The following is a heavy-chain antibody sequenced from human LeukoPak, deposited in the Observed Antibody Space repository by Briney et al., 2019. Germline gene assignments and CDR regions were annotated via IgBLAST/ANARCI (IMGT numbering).Heavy chain of an antibody. D-gene: IGHD3-22*01. CDR2: IKSKTDGGTT. J-gene: IGHJ4*02. CDR1: GFTFSNAW. V-gene: IGHV3-15*01. Sequence: GGSLRLSCAASGFTFSNAWMSWVRQAPGKGLEWVGRIKSKTDGGTTDYAAPVKGRFTISRDDSKNTLYLQMNSLKTEDTAVYYCTTDTDYYDSSAEFDYWGQGTLVTVSS. CDR3: TTDTDYYDSSAEFDY.